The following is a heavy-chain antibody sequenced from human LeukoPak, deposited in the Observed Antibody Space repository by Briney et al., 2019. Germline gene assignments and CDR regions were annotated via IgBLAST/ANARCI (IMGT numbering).Heavy chain of an antibody. J-gene: IGHJ6*02. CDR1: GGSFSGYY. CDR2: INHSGST. CDR3: ARKRLAGIHYYYYYGMDV. D-gene: IGHD3-3*02. Sequence: PSETLSLTCAVYGGSFSGYYWSWIRQPPGKGLEWIREINHSGSTNYNPSLKSRVTISVDTSKNQFSLKLSSVTAADTAVYYCARKRLAGIHYYYYYGMDVWGQGTTVTVPS. V-gene: IGHV4-34*01.